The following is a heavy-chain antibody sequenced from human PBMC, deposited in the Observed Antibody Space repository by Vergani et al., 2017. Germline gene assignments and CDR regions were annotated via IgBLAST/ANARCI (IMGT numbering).Heavy chain of an antibody. J-gene: IGHJ4*02. Sequence: EVQLVESGGGLVQPGGSLRLSCAASGFTFSSYWMHWVRQAPGKGLVWVSRINSDGSSTSYADSVKGRFTISRDNAKNTLYLQMNSLRAEDTAVYYCARVYYDYVWGSYRSPSFDYWGQGTLVTVSS. CDR1: GFTFSSYW. CDR2: INSDGSST. V-gene: IGHV3-74*01. CDR3: ARVYYDYVWGSYRSPSFDY. D-gene: IGHD3-16*02.